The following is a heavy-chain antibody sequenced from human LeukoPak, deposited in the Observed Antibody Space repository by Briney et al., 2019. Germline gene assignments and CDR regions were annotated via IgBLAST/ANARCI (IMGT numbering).Heavy chain of an antibody. D-gene: IGHD3-3*01. CDR3: ARGVTIFGVVFYYYYYMDV. J-gene: IGHJ6*03. V-gene: IGHV4-34*01. CDR2: INHSGST. Sequence: SETLSLTCAVYGGSFSGYYWSWIRQPPGKGLEWIGEINHSGSTNYNPSLKSRVTISVDTSKNQFSLKLSSVTAADTAVYYCARGVTIFGVVFYYYYYMDVWGKGTTVTVSS. CDR1: GGSFSGYY.